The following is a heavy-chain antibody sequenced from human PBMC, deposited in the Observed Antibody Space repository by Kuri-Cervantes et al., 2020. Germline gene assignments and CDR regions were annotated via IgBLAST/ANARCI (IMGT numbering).Heavy chain of an antibody. J-gene: IGHJ6*02. Sequence: GESLKISCAASGFTFSSYGMHWVRQAPGKGLEWVAVISYDGSNKYYADSVKGRFTISRDNAKNSLYLQMNSLRDEDTAVYYCARGLGGYSYGYPILPAYYYGMDVWGQGTTVTVSS. V-gene: IGHV3-30*03. CDR2: ISYDGSNK. CDR1: GFTFSSYG. CDR3: ARGLGGYSYGYPILPAYYYGMDV. D-gene: IGHD5-18*01.